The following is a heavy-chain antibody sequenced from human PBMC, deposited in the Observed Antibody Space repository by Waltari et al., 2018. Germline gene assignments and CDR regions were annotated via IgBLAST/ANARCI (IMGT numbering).Heavy chain of an antibody. Sequence: EVQLVESGGGLVQPGESLRLSCAASGFTFVRFWMHWVRQVSGKGLVWVSSIGDDGSRIGYADSVKGRFTISRDNAKNTLYLQMNRLRGDDTAVYYCVRGFSTSPSSYWGQGALVTVSS. J-gene: IGHJ4*02. CDR3: VRGFSTSPSSY. CDR2: IGDDGSRI. V-gene: IGHV3-74*01. D-gene: IGHD2-2*01. CDR1: GFTFVRFW.